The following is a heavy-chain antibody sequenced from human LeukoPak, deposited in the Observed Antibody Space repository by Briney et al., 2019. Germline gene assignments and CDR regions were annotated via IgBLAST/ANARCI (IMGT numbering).Heavy chain of an antibody. J-gene: IGHJ4*02. D-gene: IGHD5-18*01. V-gene: IGHV3-64*01. CDR2: ISSNGGST. Sequence: GGSLRLSCAASGFTFSSYAMHWVRQAPGKGLEYVSAISSNGGSTYYANSVKGRFTISRDNSKNTLYLQMGSLRAEDMAVYYCARAPRSGYSYGLTDFDYWGQGTLVTVSS. CDR1: GFTFSSYA. CDR3: ARAPRSGYSYGLTDFDY.